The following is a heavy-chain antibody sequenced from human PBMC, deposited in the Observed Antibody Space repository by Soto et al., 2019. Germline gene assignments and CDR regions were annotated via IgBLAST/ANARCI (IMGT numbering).Heavy chain of an antibody. V-gene: IGHV3-30*18. CDR2: ISHDGERK. CDR1: GFTFSSYG. D-gene: IGHD2-15*01. J-gene: IGHJ4*02. CDR3: AKATSASPFSEGDF. Sequence: QVHLVESGGGVVQPGRSLRLSCAASGFTFSSYGMHWVRQTPGKGLEWVAVISHDGERKFYADSVKGRFTISRDDSKNTLYLQMDSLKSEDTAVYYCAKATSASPFSEGDFWGPGTLVIVSS.